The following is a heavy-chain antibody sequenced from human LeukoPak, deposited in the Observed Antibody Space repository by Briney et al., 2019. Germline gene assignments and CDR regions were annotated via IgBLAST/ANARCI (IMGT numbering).Heavy chain of an antibody. V-gene: IGHV3-30*03. CDR1: GFAFSSNG. CDR2: LSFDGSNK. Sequence: GRSLRLSCAASGFAFSSNGMHWVRRAPGKGLEWVAVLSFDGSNKYYADSVKGRFTISRDNSKNTLYLQMNSLRAEDTAVYYCARDEVRDWFDPWGQGTLVTVSS. D-gene: IGHD3-22*01. CDR3: ARDEVRDWFDP. J-gene: IGHJ5*02.